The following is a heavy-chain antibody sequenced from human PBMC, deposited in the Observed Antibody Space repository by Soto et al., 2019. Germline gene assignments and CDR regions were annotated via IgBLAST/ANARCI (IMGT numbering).Heavy chain of an antibody. Sequence: EVQLLESGGGLVQPGGSLRLSCAASGFTFSSYAMSWVRQAPGKGLEWVSAISGSGGSTYYADSVKGRFTISRDNSKNTLYLQMNSLRAEDTAVYYCAKDLSCCGGDCYMFRWYFDLWGRGTLVTVSS. CDR1: GFTFSSYA. D-gene: IGHD2-21*02. J-gene: IGHJ2*01. CDR3: AKDLSCCGGDCYMFRWYFDL. CDR2: ISGSGGST. V-gene: IGHV3-23*01.